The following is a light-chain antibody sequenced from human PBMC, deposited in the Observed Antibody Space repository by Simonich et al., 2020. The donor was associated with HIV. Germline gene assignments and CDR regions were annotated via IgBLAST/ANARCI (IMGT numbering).Light chain of an antibody. CDR2: DAS. J-gene: IGKJ3*01. V-gene: IGKV3-11*01. CDR3: QQRFNWPDT. Sequence: EIVLTQSPGTLSLSPGERVTLSCRASQSLSGKLAWYQQKRGQVPRLLIYDASNRATGIPARFSGSGSGTDFTLTISSLEPEDFAVYYCQQRFNWPDTFGPGTKVDIK. CDR1: QSLSGK.